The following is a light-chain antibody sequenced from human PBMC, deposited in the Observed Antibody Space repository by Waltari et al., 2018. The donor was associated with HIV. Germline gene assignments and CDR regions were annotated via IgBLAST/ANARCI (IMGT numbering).Light chain of an antibody. CDR3: QQYYSHPRT. J-gene: IGKJ2*01. CDR1: QSVLSSTRNANY. Sequence: DIVLTQSPDTLTVSLGERATINCKVSQSVLSSTRNANYLAWYQQQPGHPPKLLISWASGRKSGVPDRFSGGGSGTDFSLTISSLKAEDVAVYYCQQYYSHPRTFGQGTKLEI. CDR2: WAS. V-gene: IGKV4-1*01.